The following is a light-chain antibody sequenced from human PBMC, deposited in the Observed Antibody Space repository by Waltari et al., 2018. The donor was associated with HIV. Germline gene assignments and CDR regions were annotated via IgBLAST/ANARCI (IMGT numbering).Light chain of an antibody. CDR3: ASHAGSKDV. V-gene: IGLV2-8*01. J-gene: IGLJ2*01. CDR2: DVT. CDR1: SSDFGAYNH. Sequence: QSALTQPPSASGSPGQSVTISCTGTSSDFGAYNHVSWFQQHPGKAPKLMIYDVTKRPSGVPDRFSGSKSGNTASLTVSGLQAEDEADYYCASHAGSKDVFGGGTRLTVL.